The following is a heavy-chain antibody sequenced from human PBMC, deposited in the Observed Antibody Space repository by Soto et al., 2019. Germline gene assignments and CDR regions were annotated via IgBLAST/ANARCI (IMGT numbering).Heavy chain of an antibody. D-gene: IGHD5-18*01. Sequence: QVQLVQSGAEVKKQGASVKVSCKASGYTFSSYGITWVRQAPGQRLEWMGWFNTYNGNTNYAQKFQGRVTMTTDTSTSTAYMELRSLRSDDTAVYYCARERGGYSYGDYWGQGALVTVSS. CDR3: ARERGGYSYGDY. V-gene: IGHV1-18*01. CDR2: FNTYNGNT. J-gene: IGHJ4*02. CDR1: GYTFSSYG.